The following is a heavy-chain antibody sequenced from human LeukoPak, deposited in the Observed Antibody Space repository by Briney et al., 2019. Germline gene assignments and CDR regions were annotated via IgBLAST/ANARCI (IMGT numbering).Heavy chain of an antibody. CDR1: GFTFSSYS. CDR2: ISSSSSYI. D-gene: IGHD3-3*01. CDR3: AREDYDFWSGEGAFDI. Sequence: GGSLRLSFAASGFTFSSYSMNWVRQAPGKGLEWVSSISSSSSYIYYADSVKGRFTISRDNAKNSLYLQMNSLRAEDTAVYYCAREDYDFWSGEGAFDIWGQGAMVTVSS. V-gene: IGHV3-21*01. J-gene: IGHJ3*02.